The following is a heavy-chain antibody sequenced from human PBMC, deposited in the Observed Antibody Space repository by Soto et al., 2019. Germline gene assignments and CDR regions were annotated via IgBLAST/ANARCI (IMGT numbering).Heavy chain of an antibody. J-gene: IGHJ4*02. Sequence: GGSLRLSCATSGFTFSTYGMHWVRQAPGKGLEWAAAIWYDGSKKYYADSVKGRFTISRDDSKNTVYLEMNSLRAEDTAVYHCARDLCSGYYCFDSWGQGTLVTVSS. CDR3: ARDLCSGYYCFDS. V-gene: IGHV3-33*01. CDR2: IWYDGSKK. D-gene: IGHD3-22*01. CDR1: GFTFSTYG.